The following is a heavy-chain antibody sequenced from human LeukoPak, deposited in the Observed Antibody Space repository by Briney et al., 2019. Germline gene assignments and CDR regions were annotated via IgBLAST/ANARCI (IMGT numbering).Heavy chain of an antibody. CDR3: ARSVRGWYYLGMDA. CDR2: IGSSGDP. Sequence: GGSLRLSCAASGFTFSSYDMHWVRQVTGKGLEWVSAIGSSGDPYYPASVKGRFTISRENAKNSLYLQMNSLRVGDTAVYYCARSVRGWYYLGMDAWGQGTTVTVPS. J-gene: IGHJ6*02. D-gene: IGHD3-10*02. CDR1: GFTFSSYD. V-gene: IGHV3-13*05.